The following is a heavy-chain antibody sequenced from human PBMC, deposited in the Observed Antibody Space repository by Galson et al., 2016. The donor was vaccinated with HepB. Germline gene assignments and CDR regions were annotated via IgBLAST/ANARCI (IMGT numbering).Heavy chain of an antibody. CDR1: GLSLRTSGEG. CDR2: VYWNDDK. Sequence: PALVTPPQTLTLTCTFSGLSLRTSGEGVAWIRQPPGKALEWLALVYWNDDKRYSPTLKSRLTITKDTSRNLVVLRMTNMEPVDTATYYHPHQRRGYNYGYVRWGQGTLVTVSS. D-gene: IGHD5-18*01. CDR3: PHQRRGYNYGYVR. J-gene: IGHJ4*02. V-gene: IGHV2-5*01.